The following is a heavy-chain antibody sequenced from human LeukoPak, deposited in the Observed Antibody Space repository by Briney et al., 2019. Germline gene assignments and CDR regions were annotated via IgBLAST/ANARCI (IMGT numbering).Heavy chain of an antibody. V-gene: IGHV4-39*07. CDR2: IYYSGST. J-gene: IGHJ5*02. Sequence: SETLSLTCTVSGGSISSSSYYWGWIRQPPGKGLEWIGSIYYSGSTYYNPSLKSRVTISVDTSKNQFSLKLSSVTAADTAVYYCARDDGWFDPWGQGTLVTVSS. CDR1: GGSISSSSYY. CDR3: ARDDGWFDP.